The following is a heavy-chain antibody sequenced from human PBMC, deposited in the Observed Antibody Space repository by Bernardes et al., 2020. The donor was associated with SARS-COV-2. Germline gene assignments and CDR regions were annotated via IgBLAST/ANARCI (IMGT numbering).Heavy chain of an antibody. CDR1: GFTFNTYA. J-gene: IGHJ4*02. Sequence: GGSLRLSCVGSGFTFNTYAMYWVRQAPGKGLEYVSAISYNGGSAYYADSVKGRFTISRDNSQNTLFLQMRSLRADDTAVYYCARDRCYDSSDYYYCYFDYWGQGTLVTVSS. V-gene: IGHV3-64*02. D-gene: IGHD3-22*01. CDR3: ARDRCYDSSDYYYCYFDY. CDR2: ISYNGGSA.